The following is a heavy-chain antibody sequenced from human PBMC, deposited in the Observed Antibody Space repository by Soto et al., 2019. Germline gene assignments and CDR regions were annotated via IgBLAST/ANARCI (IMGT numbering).Heavy chain of an antibody. Sequence: SETLSLTCTVSGGSISSYYWSWIRQPPGKGLEWIGYIYYSGSTNYNPSLKSRVTISVDTSKNQFSLKLSSVTAADTAAYYCARRYGSAFDIWGQGTMVTVSS. CDR2: IYYSGST. CDR1: GGSISSYY. J-gene: IGHJ3*02. CDR3: ARRYGSAFDI. V-gene: IGHV4-59*01. D-gene: IGHD3-10*01.